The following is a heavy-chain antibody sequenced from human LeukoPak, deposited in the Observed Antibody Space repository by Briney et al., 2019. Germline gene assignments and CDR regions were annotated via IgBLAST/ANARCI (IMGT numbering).Heavy chain of an antibody. D-gene: IGHD3-10*01. CDR2: IIPIFGTA. CDR3: ARVPYYYGSGSYKGWFDP. V-gene: IGHV1-69*13. J-gene: IGHJ5*02. CDR1: GGTFSSYG. Sequence: SVKVSCKASGGTFSSYGFNWVRQAPGQGLEWMGGIIPIFGTANYAQKFQGRVTITADESTSTAYMELSSLRSEDTAVYYCARVPYYYGSGSYKGWFDPWGQGTLVTVSS.